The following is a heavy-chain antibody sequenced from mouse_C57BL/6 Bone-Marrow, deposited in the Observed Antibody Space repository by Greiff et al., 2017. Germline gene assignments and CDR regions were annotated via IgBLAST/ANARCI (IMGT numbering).Heavy chain of an antibody. Sequence: EVQLQQSGPELVKPGASVKISCKASGYTFTDYYMNWVKQSHGKSLEWIGDINPNNGGTSYNQKFKGKATLSVDKSSSTAYMELRSLTSEDSAVYYCANRLPTSYYAMDYWGQGTSVTVSS. CDR1: GYTFTDYY. CDR2: INPNNGGT. D-gene: IGHD1-2*01. V-gene: IGHV1-26*01. CDR3: ANRLPTSYYAMDY. J-gene: IGHJ4*01.